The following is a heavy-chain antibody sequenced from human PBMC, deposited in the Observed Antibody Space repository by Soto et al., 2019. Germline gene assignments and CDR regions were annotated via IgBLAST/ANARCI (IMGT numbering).Heavy chain of an antibody. D-gene: IGHD5-18*01. CDR3: ARGGYSYGYYYYYYYGMDV. Sequence: PSETLSLTCTVSGGSISSGDYYWSWIRQPPGKGLEWIGYIYYSGSTYYNPSLKSRVTISVDTSKNQFSLKLSSVTAADTAVYYCARGGYSYGYYYYYYYGMDVCGRVTTFTVSS. CDR2: IYYSGST. V-gene: IGHV4-30-4*01. J-gene: IGHJ6*02. CDR1: GGSISSGDYY.